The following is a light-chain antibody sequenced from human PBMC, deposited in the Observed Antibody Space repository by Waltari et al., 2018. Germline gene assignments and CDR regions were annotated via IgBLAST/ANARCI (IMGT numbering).Light chain of an antibody. Sequence: EIVFTHSPATLSLSPGDRATLSCRASQSVRNYLAWYRQKPGQAPRLLIYDASERAPGIPARFSGSGSGTDFTLTISSLEPDDFAVYYCQHRHNWPPTFTFGQGTKLEVK. CDR3: QHRHNWPPTFT. CDR2: DAS. J-gene: IGKJ2*01. CDR1: QSVRNY. V-gene: IGKV3-11*01.